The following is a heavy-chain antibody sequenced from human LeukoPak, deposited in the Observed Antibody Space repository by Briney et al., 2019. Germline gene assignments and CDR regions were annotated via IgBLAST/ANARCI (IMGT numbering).Heavy chain of an antibody. CDR2: INPSGGST. J-gene: IGHJ5*02. V-gene: IGHV1-46*01. CDR1: GYTLTELS. CDR3: AREDPGINYAWFDP. Sequence: ASVKVSCRVSGYTLTELSMHWVRQAPGQGLEWMGIINPSGGSTSYAQKFQGRVTMTRDTSTSTVYMELSSLRSEDTAVYYCAREDPGINYAWFDPWGQGTLVTVSS. D-gene: IGHD4-11*01.